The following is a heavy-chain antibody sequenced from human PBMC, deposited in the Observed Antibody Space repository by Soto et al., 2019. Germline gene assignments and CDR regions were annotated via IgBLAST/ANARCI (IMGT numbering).Heavy chain of an antibody. Sequence: ASEAWCLSCAGYGGSLSGNYWSWIRQPPGKGLESIGEIDHSGSTNYNPSLKSRVTISVDTSKNQFSLKLTSVTAADTAAYYCARGVEEFRYGDSLRVFDFWGQGTMVT. J-gene: IGHJ3*01. D-gene: IGHD5-18*01. CDR1: GGSLSGNY. V-gene: IGHV4-34*01. CDR3: ARGVEEFRYGDSLRVFDF. CDR2: IDHSGST.